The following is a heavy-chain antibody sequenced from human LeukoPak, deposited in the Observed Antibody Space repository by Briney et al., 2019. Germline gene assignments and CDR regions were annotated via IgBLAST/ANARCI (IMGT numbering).Heavy chain of an antibody. CDR1: GGSISSYY. V-gene: IGHV4-59*01. Sequence: SETLSLTCTVSGGSISSYYWSWIRQPPGKGLESIGYIYYSGSTNYNPSLKSRVTISVDTSKNQFSLKLSSVTAADTAVYYCARSVSSLPYDFWSGYLHYFDYWGQGTLVTVSS. CDR3: ARSVSSLPYDFWSGYLHYFDY. CDR2: IYYSGST. D-gene: IGHD3-3*01. J-gene: IGHJ4*02.